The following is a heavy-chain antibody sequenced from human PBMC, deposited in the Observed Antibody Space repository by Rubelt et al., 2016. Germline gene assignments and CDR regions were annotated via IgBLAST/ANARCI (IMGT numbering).Heavy chain of an antibody. V-gene: IGHV1-69*06. CDR1: GGTFSSYA. D-gene: IGHD6-13*01. J-gene: IGHJ4*02. Sequence: QVQLVQSGAEVKKPGSSVKVSCKASGGTFSSYAISWVRQAPGQGLEWMGGIIPIFGTANYAQKFQGRVTITADKSTSTAYMELRSLRADDTAVYYCARVISGVEYSSSWHFDYWGQGTLVTVSS. CDR3: ARVISGVEYSSSWHFDY. CDR2: IIPIFGTA.